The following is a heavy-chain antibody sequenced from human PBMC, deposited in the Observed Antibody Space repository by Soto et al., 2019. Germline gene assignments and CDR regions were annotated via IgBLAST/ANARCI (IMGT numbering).Heavy chain of an antibody. CDR2: ISYDGNKE. J-gene: IGHJ6*02. V-gene: IGHV3-30*18. D-gene: IGHD1-1*01. CDR1: GFIFGTYG. CDR3: AKETATSVDYYYFYCLDV. Sequence: QVQLVESGGGVVQPGRSLRLSCSASGFIFGTYGMDWVRQAPGKGLEWVALISYDGNKEFYADSVKGRFTISRDNSRNTLSLPMNRPKPEDTAMYYCAKETATSVDYYYFYCLDVWGPGTTVSVSS.